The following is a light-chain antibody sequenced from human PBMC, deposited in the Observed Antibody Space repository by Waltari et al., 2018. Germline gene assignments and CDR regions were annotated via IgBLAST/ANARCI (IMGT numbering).Light chain of an antibody. CDR1: NSDIANYDY. J-gene: IGLJ2*01. Sequence: QSALTQPAVVTGSPGQSITISCTGSNSDIANYDYVSWYQQHPGKAPQLLIHGVTHRPSGVSDRFSGPKSGNTASLTISGLQPEDEAVYVCSSYTSSRTSFGEGTRLTVL. CDR2: GVT. V-gene: IGLV2-14*03. CDR3: SSYTSSRTS.